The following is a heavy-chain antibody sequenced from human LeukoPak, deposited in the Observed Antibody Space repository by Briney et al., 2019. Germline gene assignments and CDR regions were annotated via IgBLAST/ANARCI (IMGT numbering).Heavy chain of an antibody. V-gene: IGHV1-18*01. Sequence: ASVKVSCKASGYIFTSYGLSWVRQAPGQGLEWMGWISAYNGNTNYAQKVQGRVTMTTETSTRTAYMEPGSLISDDTAVYYCARNLGTAGVYYGMDVWAKGPRSPSP. CDR3: ARNLGTAGVYYGMDV. D-gene: IGHD6-13*01. CDR2: ISAYNGNT. J-gene: IGHJ6*02. CDR1: GYIFTSYG.